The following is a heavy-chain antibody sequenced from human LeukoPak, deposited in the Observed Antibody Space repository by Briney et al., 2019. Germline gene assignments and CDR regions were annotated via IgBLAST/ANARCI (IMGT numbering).Heavy chain of an antibody. D-gene: IGHD1-1*01. CDR1: GFTFSSYA. Sequence: GGSLRLSCAASGFTFSSYAMSWVRQAPGKGLEWVSAISGSGGSTYYADSVKGRFTISRDNSKNTLYLQMNSLRVEDTAVYYCASPSPPTGTTDGFDYWGQGTLVAVS. J-gene: IGHJ4*02. CDR2: ISGSGGST. CDR3: ASPSPPTGTTDGFDY. V-gene: IGHV3-23*01.